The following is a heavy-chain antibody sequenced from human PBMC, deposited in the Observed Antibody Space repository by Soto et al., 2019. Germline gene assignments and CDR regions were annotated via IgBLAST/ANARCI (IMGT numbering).Heavy chain of an antibody. Sequence: ASVKVSCKASGYTFTENQIHWLRRAPGQRLEWMGRIDPKSGDTTFAQTYQGRVTMTRNTSISTAYMELSSLRSEDTAVYYCARDYYDDAFDIWGQGTMVTVSS. CDR2: IDPKSGDT. CDR3: ARDYYDDAFDI. V-gene: IGHV1-2*02. D-gene: IGHD3-22*01. CDR1: GYTFTENQ. J-gene: IGHJ3*02.